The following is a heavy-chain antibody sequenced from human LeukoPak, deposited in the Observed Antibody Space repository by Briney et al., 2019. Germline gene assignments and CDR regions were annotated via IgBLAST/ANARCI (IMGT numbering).Heavy chain of an antibody. CDR1: GYTFTRFH. J-gene: IGHJ4*02. V-gene: IGHV1-46*01. CDR3: ARFGYSYGADY. CDR2: IDTYGRST. D-gene: IGHD5-18*01. Sequence: ASVKASCKASGYTFTRFHMYWVRQAPGRGLEWMGVIDTYGRSTTHEQNFQGRLTVTRDTSTSTVYMELSNLRPEDTAMYYCARFGYSYGADYWGQGTLVTVSS.